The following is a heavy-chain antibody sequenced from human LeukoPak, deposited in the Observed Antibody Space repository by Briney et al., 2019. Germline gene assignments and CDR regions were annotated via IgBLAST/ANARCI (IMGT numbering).Heavy chain of an antibody. D-gene: IGHD2-15*01. J-gene: IGHJ4*02. CDR3: AKITGI. Sequence: GRSLRLSCAASGFIFSNDAMHWVRQAPGKGLEWVAFIWFDGSNKHYADSVKGRFTISRDNSKNTLYLQMNSLRAEDTAVYYCAKITGIWGQGTLVTVSS. CDR2: IWFDGSNK. V-gene: IGHV3-33*06. CDR1: GFIFSNDA.